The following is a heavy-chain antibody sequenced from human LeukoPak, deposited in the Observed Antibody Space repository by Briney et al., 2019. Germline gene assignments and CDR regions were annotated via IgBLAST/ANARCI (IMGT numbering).Heavy chain of an antibody. CDR1: GFTFSSYW. D-gene: IGHD6-13*01. CDR2: INSDGSST. Sequence: GGSLRLSCAAPGFTFSSYWMHWVRQVPGEGLVWVSCINSDGSSTTYADSVRGRFTISRDNAKNTLYLQVSSLRAEDTAVYYCARASSSSPRRVDYWGQGTLVTVSS. J-gene: IGHJ4*02. CDR3: ARASSSSPRRVDY. V-gene: IGHV3-74*01.